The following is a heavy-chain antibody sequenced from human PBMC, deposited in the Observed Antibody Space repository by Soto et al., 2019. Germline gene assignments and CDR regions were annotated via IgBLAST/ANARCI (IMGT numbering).Heavy chain of an antibody. CDR2: IKSKTDGGTT. Sequence: EVQLVESGGGLVKPGGSLRLSCAASGFTFSNAWMNWVRQAPGKGLEWVGRIKSKTDGGTTDYAAPVKGRFTISRDDSKNTLYLQMNSLKTEDTAVYYCTTDSGYYGDVLDYWGQGTLVTVSS. D-gene: IGHD4-17*01. CDR1: GFTFSNAW. CDR3: TTDSGYYGDVLDY. V-gene: IGHV3-15*07. J-gene: IGHJ4*02.